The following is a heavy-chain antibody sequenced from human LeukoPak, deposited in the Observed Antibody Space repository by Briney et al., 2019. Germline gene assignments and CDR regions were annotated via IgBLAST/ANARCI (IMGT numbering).Heavy chain of an antibody. CDR2: IYHSGST. J-gene: IGHJ4*02. CDR3: ARDSIAAVVDY. Sequence: ASETLSLTCTVSGHSISSGYYWGWIRQPPGKGLEWVGIIYHSGSTYFNPSLKNRVTMSVDTSKNQFSLKLSSVTAADTAIYYCARDSIAAVVDYWGQGTLVTVSS. V-gene: IGHV4-38-2*02. CDR1: GHSISSGYY. D-gene: IGHD6-13*01.